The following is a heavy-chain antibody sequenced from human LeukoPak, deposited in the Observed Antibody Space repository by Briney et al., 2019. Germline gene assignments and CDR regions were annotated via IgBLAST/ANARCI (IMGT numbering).Heavy chain of an antibody. D-gene: IGHD1-26*01. V-gene: IGHV3-66*01. Sequence: GGSLRLSCAASGFTVSSNYMSWVRQAPAKGLELVSLFYSCGTTHYAESVKGRFTISRDNCKNIPYLQINSLRAEDTAVYYCARVATQGDSGSPWNYWGQGTLVTVSS. CDR3: ARVATQGDSGSPWNY. CDR2: FYSCGTT. J-gene: IGHJ4*02. CDR1: GFTVSSNY.